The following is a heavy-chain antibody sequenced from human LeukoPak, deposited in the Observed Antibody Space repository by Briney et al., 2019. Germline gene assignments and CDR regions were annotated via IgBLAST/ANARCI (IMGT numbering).Heavy chain of an antibody. J-gene: IGHJ3*02. D-gene: IGHD6-25*01. CDR2: ISSSGTAI. CDR1: GYSIRSGFY. Sequence: LSLTCTVSGYSIRSGFYWGWIRQPPGKGLEWVSYISSSGTAIYYADSVKGRFTISRDNAKNTLYLQMNSLRAEDTAVYYCARRSAAKDAFDIWGQGTMVTVSS. V-gene: IGHV3-11*04. CDR3: ARRSAAKDAFDI.